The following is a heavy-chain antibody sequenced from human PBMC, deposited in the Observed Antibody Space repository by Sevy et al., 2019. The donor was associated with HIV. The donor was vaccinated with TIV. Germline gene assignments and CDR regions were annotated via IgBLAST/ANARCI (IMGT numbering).Heavy chain of an antibody. Sequence: GGSLRLSCAASGFTFSSYDMSWVRQAPGKGLEWVSAISGSGGSTYYADSVKGRFTISRDNSKNTLYLQMNSLRAEDTAVYYCAKDYRSNYGLFDYWGQGSLVTVSS. CDR2: ISGSGGST. D-gene: IGHD4-4*01. CDR1: GFTFSSYD. V-gene: IGHV3-23*01. J-gene: IGHJ4*02. CDR3: AKDYRSNYGLFDY.